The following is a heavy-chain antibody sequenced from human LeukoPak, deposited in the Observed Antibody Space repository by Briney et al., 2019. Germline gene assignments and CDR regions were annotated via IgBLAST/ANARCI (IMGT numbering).Heavy chain of an antibody. CDR3: ASLATHYYDSSGFGGAYYYYYGMDV. CDR1: EGTFSSYA. CDR2: IIPILGIA. D-gene: IGHD3-22*01. J-gene: IGHJ6*02. V-gene: IGHV1-69*04. Sequence: SVKVSCKASEGTFSSYAISWVRQAPGQGLEWMGRIIPILGIANYAQKFQGRVTITADKSTSTAYMELSSLRSEDTAVYYCASLATHYYDSSGFGGAYYYYYGMDVWGQGTTVTVSS.